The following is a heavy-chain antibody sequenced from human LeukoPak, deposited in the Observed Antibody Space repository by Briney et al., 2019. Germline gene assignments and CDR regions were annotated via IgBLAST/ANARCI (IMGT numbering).Heavy chain of an antibody. CDR3: ATDRRNTRCLGY. V-gene: IGHV3-7*03. D-gene: IGHD2-2*01. J-gene: IGHJ4*02. Sequence: GGSLRLSCAASGLTFSTYGMNWVRQAPGKGLEWVANIKQDGSEKYYVDSVKGRFTVSRDNPKNSLYLEMNNLRAEDTAIYHCATDRRNTRCLGYWVQGTLVTVSS. CDR1: GLTFSTYG. CDR2: IKQDGSEK.